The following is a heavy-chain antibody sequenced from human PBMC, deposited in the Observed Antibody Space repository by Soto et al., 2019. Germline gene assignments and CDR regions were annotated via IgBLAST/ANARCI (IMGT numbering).Heavy chain of an antibody. J-gene: IGHJ3*02. CDR2: ISTSSGTI. V-gene: IGHV3-48*01. Sequence: PAGSLRLSCAASGFTFSGYSTNWVRQAPGKGLEWVSYISTSSGTIYYADSVKGRFTISRDNAKNSLYLQMSSLRAEDTAVYYCVRPRTSGSYYNVAFDIWGQGTMVTVSS. D-gene: IGHD3-10*01. CDR1: GFTFSGYS. CDR3: VRPRTSGSYYNVAFDI.